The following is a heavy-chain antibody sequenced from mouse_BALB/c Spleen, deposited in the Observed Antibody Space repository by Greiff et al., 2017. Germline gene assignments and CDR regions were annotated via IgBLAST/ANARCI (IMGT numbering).Heavy chain of an antibody. CDR3: ARGDDSSGYTWFAY. Sequence: VQGVESGPGLVAPSQSLSITCTVSGFSLTGYGVNWVRQPPGKGLEWLGMIWGDGSTDYNSALKSRLSISKDNSKSQVFLKMNSLQTDDTARYYCARGDDSSGYTWFAYWGQGTLVTVSA. D-gene: IGHD3-2*01. V-gene: IGHV2-6-7*01. CDR1: GFSLTGYG. CDR2: IWGDGST. J-gene: IGHJ3*01.